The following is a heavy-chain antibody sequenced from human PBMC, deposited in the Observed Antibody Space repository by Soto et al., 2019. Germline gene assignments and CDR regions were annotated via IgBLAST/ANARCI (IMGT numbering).Heavy chain of an antibody. CDR1: GCTFSSYA. CDR3: ARDQMSYSSSSYYYGMDV. V-gene: IGHV1-69*13. Sequence: SVKVSCKASGCTFSSYAISWVRQAPGQGLEWMGGIIPILGTANYAQKFQGRVTITADESTSTAYMELSSLRSEDAAVYYCARDQMSYSSSSYYYGMDVWGQGTTVTVSS. D-gene: IGHD6-6*01. CDR2: IIPILGTA. J-gene: IGHJ6*02.